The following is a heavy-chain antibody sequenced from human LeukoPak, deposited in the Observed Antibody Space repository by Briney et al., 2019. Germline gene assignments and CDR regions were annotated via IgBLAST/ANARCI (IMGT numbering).Heavy chain of an antibody. J-gene: IGHJ4*02. D-gene: IGHD4-17*01. CDR1: GGSFSGYY. Sequence: SETLSLTCAVYGGSFSGYYWSWIRQPAGKGLEWIGRLYTSGSTDYNPSLKSRVTMSVDTSKNQFSLKLRSVTAADTAVYYCARGTVTTLFDYWGQGTLVTVSS. V-gene: IGHV4-59*10. CDR3: ARGTVTTLFDY. CDR2: LYTSGST.